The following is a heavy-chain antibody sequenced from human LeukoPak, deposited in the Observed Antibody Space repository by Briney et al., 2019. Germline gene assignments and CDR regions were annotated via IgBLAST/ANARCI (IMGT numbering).Heavy chain of an antibody. D-gene: IGHD3-16*01. J-gene: IGHJ4*02. CDR1: GYIFINHG. Sequence: ASVNVSCKASGYIFINHGIAWVRQAPGQGLQYMGWISAYNGRTDYAQNLQGRVTMTTDTATTTAYMELRSLTPDDTAVYFCARWGASPNDFWGQGTLVTVSS. CDR3: ARWGASPNDF. V-gene: IGHV1-18*01. CDR2: ISAYNGRT.